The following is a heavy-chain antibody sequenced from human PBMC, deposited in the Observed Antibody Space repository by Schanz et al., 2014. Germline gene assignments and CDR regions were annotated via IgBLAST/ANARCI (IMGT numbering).Heavy chain of an antibody. Sequence: EVRLVESGGGLVEPGGSLRLSCSGSGFTFSEVYMSWVRQAPGKGLEWVAAINQAASVQYYVDSVKGRFTISRDDAKNSHYLQMNSLRVEDTAVFYCVKIGYTHWSLDDWGQGILVTVSS. D-gene: IGHD6-13*01. CDR2: INQAASVQ. J-gene: IGHJ4*02. CDR3: VKIGYTHWSLDD. V-gene: IGHV3-7*01. CDR1: GFTFSEVY.